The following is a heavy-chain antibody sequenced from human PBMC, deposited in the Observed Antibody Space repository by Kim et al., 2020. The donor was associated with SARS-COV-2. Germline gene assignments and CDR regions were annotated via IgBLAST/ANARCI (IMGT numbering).Heavy chain of an antibody. CDR3: ARRLSGSYDYYGMDV. D-gene: IGHD1-26*01. Sequence: SETLSLTCTVSGGSISSSSYYWGWIRQPPGKGLEWIGSIYYSGSTYYNPSLKSRVTISVDTSKNQFSLKLSSVTAADTAVYYCARRLSGSYDYYGMDVWGQGTTVTVSS. J-gene: IGHJ6*02. CDR2: IYYSGST. V-gene: IGHV4-39*01. CDR1: GGSISSSSYY.